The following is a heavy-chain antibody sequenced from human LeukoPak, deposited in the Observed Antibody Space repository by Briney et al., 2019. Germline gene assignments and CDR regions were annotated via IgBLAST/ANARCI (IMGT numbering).Heavy chain of an antibody. CDR1: GYTFTGYY. CDR3: AREPSTDSGSYPQLNDY. CDR2: ISAYNGNT. V-gene: IGHV1-18*04. D-gene: IGHD1-26*01. Sequence: ASVKVSCKASGYTFTGYYMHWVRQAPGQGLEWMGWISAYNGNTNYAQKLQGRVTMTTDTSTSTAYMELRSLRSDDTAVYYCAREPSTDSGSYPQLNDYWGQGTLVTVSS. J-gene: IGHJ4*02.